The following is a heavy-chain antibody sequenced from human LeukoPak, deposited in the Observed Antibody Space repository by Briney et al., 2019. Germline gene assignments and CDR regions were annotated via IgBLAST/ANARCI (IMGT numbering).Heavy chain of an antibody. J-gene: IGHJ4*02. CDR1: GFTVSSNY. CDR2: ISSSSSYI. D-gene: IGHD3-3*01. V-gene: IGHV3-21*01. Sequence: PGGSLRLSCAASGFTVSSNYMSWVRQAPGKGLEWVSSISSSSSYIYYADSVKGRFTISRDNAKNSLYLQMNSLRAEDTAVYYCAGRRITIFGVVINDYWGQGTLVTVSS. CDR3: AGRRITIFGVVINDY.